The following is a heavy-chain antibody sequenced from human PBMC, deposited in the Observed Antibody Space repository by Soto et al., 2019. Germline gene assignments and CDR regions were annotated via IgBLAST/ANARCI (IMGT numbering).Heavy chain of an antibody. Sequence: EVQLVESGGGLVQPGRSLRLSCAASGFTFDDYAMHWVRQAPGKGLEWVSGISWNSGSIGYADSVKGRFTISRDNAKNSLYLQMNSLRAEDTALYYCAIGFRGVSISPLDYWGQGNLVTVSS. CDR2: ISWNSGSI. D-gene: IGHD3-10*01. CDR3: AIGFRGVSISPLDY. CDR1: GFTFDDYA. V-gene: IGHV3-9*01. J-gene: IGHJ4*02.